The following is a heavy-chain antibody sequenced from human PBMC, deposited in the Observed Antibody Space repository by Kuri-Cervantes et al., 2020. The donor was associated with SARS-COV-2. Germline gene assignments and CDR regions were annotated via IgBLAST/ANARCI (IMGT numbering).Heavy chain of an antibody. CDR2: IKSKTDGGTT. D-gene: IGHD1-1*01. CDR1: GFTFSSYA. Sequence: GESLKISCAASGFTFSSYAMSWVRQAPGKGLEWVGSIKSKTDGGTTDYAAPVKGRFTISRDDSKNTLYLQMNSLRAEDTAVYYCARDATTGTWYYYYGMDVWAQGPS. V-gene: IGHV3-15*01. CDR3: ARDATTGTWYYYYGMDV. J-gene: IGHJ6*02.